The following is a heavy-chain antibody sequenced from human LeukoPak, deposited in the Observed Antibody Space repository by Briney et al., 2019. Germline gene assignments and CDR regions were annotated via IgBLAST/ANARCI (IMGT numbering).Heavy chain of an antibody. CDR2: IYYSGST. J-gene: IGHJ4*02. CDR1: GSSVSSGSYY. D-gene: IGHD3-9*01. V-gene: IGHV4-61*01. Sequence: SETLSLTCTVSGSSVSSGSYYWSWIRQPPGKGLEWIGYIYYSGSTNYNPSLKSRVTISVDTSKNQFSLKLSSVTAADTAVYYCARGSFDWLPLSNGYFDYWGQGTLVTVSS. CDR3: ARGSFDWLPLSNGYFDY.